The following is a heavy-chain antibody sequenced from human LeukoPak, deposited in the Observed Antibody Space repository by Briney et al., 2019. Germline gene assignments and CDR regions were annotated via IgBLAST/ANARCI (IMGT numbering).Heavy chain of an antibody. CDR3: AKSVLLRVSGSYHFDY. Sequence: PGGSLRLSCASSGLNVSRNYMSWVRQAPGKGPQWVSVIYAVYSGATIHYADSVKGRFTISRDNSKNTLYLQMNSLRAEDTAVYYCAKSVLLRVSGSYHFDYWGQGTLVTVSS. J-gene: IGHJ4*02. V-gene: IGHV3-53*01. CDR1: GLNVSRNY. CDR2: IYAVYSGATI. D-gene: IGHD1-26*01.